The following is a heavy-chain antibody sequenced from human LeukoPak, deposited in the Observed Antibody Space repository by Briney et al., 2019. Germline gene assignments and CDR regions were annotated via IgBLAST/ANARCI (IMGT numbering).Heavy chain of an antibody. CDR1: GFTFSGYD. V-gene: IGHV3-13*03. CDR3: ARLVRGVYFNYYYYHMDV. CDR2: IGTAGDT. Sequence: GGSLRLSCAACGFTFSGYDMHWVRQATGKGLEWVSAIGTAGDTYYPGSVKGQFTISRENAKNSLYLQMNSLRAGDTAVYYCARLVRGVYFNYYYYHMDVWGKGTTVTVSS. D-gene: IGHD3-10*01. J-gene: IGHJ6*03.